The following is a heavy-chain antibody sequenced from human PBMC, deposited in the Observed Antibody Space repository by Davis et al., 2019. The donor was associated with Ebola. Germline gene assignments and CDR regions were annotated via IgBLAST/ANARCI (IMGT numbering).Heavy chain of an antibody. V-gene: IGHV3-9*01. D-gene: IGHD6-19*01. CDR3: AKDKSIIAMAYYFDY. CDR1: GFTFDDYA. Sequence: SLKISCAASGFTFDDYAMHWVRQAPGKGLEWVSGISWNSGSIGYADSVKGRFTISRDKAKNSLYLQMNSLRAEDTALYYCAKDKSIIAMAYYFDYWGQGTLVTVSS. CDR2: ISWNSGSI. J-gene: IGHJ4*02.